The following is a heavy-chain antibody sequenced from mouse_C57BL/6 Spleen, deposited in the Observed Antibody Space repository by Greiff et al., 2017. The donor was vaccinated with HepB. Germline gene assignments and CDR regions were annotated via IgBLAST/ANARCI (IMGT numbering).Heavy chain of an antibody. CDR3: ARPDYGSSYGWLAY. CDR1: GFTFSDYY. CDR2: ISNGGGST. D-gene: IGHD1-1*01. V-gene: IGHV5-12*01. Sequence: EVKLMESGGGLVQPGGSLKLSCAASGFTFSDYYMYWVRQTPEKRLEWVAYISNGGGSTYYPDTVKGRFTISRDNAKNTLYLQMSRLKSEDTAMYYWARPDYGSSYGWLAYWGQGTLVTVSA. J-gene: IGHJ3*01.